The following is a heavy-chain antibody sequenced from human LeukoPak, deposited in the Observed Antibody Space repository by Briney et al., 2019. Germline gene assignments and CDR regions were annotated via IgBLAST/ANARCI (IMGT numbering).Heavy chain of an antibody. J-gene: IGHJ5*01. CDR1: SYAITSGGFS. V-gene: IGHV4-30-2*01. Sequence: SQTLSLTCTVSSYAITSGGFSWNWIRQPPGKGLEWIGCIYDRGPAYYNPSLKSRFTISVDRPKNQFFLNVTSLTAADTAVYYCARSRQASGLFNSWGQGTLVVVSS. CDR3: ARSRQASGLFNS. CDR2: IYDRGPA. D-gene: IGHD3-10*01.